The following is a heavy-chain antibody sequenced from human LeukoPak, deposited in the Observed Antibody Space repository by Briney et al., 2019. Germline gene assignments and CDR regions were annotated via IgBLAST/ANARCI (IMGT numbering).Heavy chain of an antibody. CDR3: ARPDDSESFYRANHY. D-gene: IGHD3-10*01. CDR2: ISNDGNNK. Sequence: GRSLRLPCAASGFSFNSYPMHWVRQAPGKGLEWVAVISNDGNNKYYADSVKGRFTISRDNSNNTLSLQMNGLRVEDTAVYYCARPDDSESFYRANHYWGRGTLVTVSS. V-gene: IGHV3-30*04. CDR1: GFSFNSYP. J-gene: IGHJ4*02.